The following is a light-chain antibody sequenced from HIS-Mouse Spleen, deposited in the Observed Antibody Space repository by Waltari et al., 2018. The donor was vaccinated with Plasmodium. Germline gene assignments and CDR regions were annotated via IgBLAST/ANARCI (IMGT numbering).Light chain of an antibody. Sequence: DIQMTQSPSSLSASLGDRVTITCRASQSISSYLNWYQQKPGKAPKLLIYAASSLQSGVPSRFSGSGSGTDFTLTSSLQPEDFATYYCQQSYSTWTFGQGTKVEIK. CDR2: AAS. CDR1: QSISSY. CDR3: QQSYSTWT. J-gene: IGKJ1*01. V-gene: IGKV1-39*01.